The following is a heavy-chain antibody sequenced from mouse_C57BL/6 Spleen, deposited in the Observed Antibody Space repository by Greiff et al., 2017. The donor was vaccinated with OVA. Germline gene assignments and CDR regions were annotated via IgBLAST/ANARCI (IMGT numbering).Heavy chain of an antibody. CDR2: IYPGDGDT. D-gene: IGHD2-5*01. Sequence: VKLVESGPELVKPGASVKISCKASGYAFSSSWMNWVKQRPGKGLEWIGRIYPGDGDTNYNGKFKGKATLTADKSSSTAYMQLSSLTSEDSAVYFCARRGYSNFVDYWGQGTTLTVSS. CDR3: ARRGYSNFVDY. J-gene: IGHJ2*01. CDR1: GYAFSSSW. V-gene: IGHV1-82*01.